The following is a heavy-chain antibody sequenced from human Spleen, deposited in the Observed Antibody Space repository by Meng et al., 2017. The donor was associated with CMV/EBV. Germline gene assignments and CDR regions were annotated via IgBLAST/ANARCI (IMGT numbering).Heavy chain of an antibody. J-gene: IGHJ4*02. Sequence: SGGSINSGSYYWSWIRQHPQKGLEWIGYIYYSGSTYYNPSLEGRVSMSTDMSKNQFSLNLRSVTAADTAVYYCAREGPNGWPLYFDYWGQGILVTVSS. D-gene: IGHD2-8*01. V-gene: IGHV4-31*02. CDR2: IYYSGST. CDR3: AREGPNGWPLYFDY. CDR1: GGSINSGSYY.